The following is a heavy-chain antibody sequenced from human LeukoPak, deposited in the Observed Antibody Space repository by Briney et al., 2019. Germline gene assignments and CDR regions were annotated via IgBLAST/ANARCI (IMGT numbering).Heavy chain of an antibody. CDR2: INWDGGSI. V-gene: IGHV3-43*01. CDR1: GFIFDDFT. CDR3: GRGFPTPSLDYFDY. J-gene: IGHJ4*02. Sequence: GGSLRLSCVGSGFIFDDFTIHWVRQAPGRGLEWVSLINWDGGSIKYGDSVKGRFTTSRDNSKNSLFLQMNNLRPGDTAVYYCGRGFPTPSLDYFDYWGLGTLVTVSS.